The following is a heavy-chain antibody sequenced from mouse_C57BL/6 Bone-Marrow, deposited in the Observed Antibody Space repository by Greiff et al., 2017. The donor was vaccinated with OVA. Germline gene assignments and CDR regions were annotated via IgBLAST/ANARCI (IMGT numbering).Heavy chain of an antibody. Sequence: DVKLVESGGGLVQSGRSLRLSCATSGFTFSDFYMEWVRQAPGKGLEGIAASRNKANDYTTEYSASVKGRFIVSRDTSQSILYLQMNALRAEDTAIYYCARDADYYGSSFYWYFDVWGTGTTVTVSS. D-gene: IGHD1-1*01. CDR1: GFTFSDFY. CDR3: ARDADYYGSSFYWYFDV. CDR2: SRNKANDYTT. J-gene: IGHJ1*03. V-gene: IGHV7-1*01.